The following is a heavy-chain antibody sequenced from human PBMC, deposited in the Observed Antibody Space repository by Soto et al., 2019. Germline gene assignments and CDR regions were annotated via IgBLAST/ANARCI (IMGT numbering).Heavy chain of an antibody. CDR3: AKDREPLWLVPYYGMDV. J-gene: IGHJ6*02. V-gene: IGHV3-30*18. Sequence: QVQLVESGGCVVQPGRSLRLSCAASGFTFNSHGMQWVRQAPGKGLEWVAIISYDGRIKYYADSVKGRFTISRDNSKNTLYLQMNSLRPEDTAGYYCAKDREPLWLVPYYGMDVWGQGTPVTVS. CDR2: ISYDGRIK. D-gene: IGHD3-10*01. CDR1: GFTFNSHG.